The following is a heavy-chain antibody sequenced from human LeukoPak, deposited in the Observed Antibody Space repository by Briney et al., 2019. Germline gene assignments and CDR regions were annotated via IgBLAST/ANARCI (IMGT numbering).Heavy chain of an antibody. CDR1: GGSISSYY. D-gene: IGHD1-1*01. CDR2: IYYSGST. Sequence: SETLSLTCTVSGGSISSYYWSWIRQPPGKGLEWIGYIYYSGSTNYNPSLKSRVTISVDTSKNQFSLKLSSVTAADTAVYYCAREGAGTTHYYYGMDVWGQGTTVTVSS. CDR3: AREGAGTTHYYYGMDV. V-gene: IGHV4-59*01. J-gene: IGHJ6*02.